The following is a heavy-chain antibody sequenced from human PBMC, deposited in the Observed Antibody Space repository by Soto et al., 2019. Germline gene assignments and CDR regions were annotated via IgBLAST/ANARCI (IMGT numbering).Heavy chain of an antibody. CDR3: VRDSAYSFDY. V-gene: IGHV3-48*01. CDR1: GFALSYYN. CDR2: ISSSSGAT. Sequence: GGSLRLSCAASGFALSYYNMKWVRQAPGKGLEWISDISSSSGATYYADSVKGRFTISRDYAKNSLYLQMNNLRVEDTAIYYCVRDSAYSFDYWGQGTLVTVS. D-gene: IGHD2-21*01. J-gene: IGHJ4*02.